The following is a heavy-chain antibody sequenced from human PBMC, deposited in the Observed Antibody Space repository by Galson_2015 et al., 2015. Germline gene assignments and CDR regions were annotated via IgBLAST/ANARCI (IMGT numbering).Heavy chain of an antibody. Sequence: QSGAEVKKPGESLKISCKVSGYTLTELSMHWVRQAHGKGLEWMGGFDPEDGETIYAQKFQGRVTMTEDTSTDTAYMELSSLRSEDTAVYYCATDHNQGGTTAHYYYGMDVWGQGTTVTVSS. D-gene: IGHD1-1*01. CDR2: FDPEDGET. V-gene: IGHV1-24*01. CDR3: ATDHNQGGTTAHYYYGMDV. CDR1: GYTLTELS. J-gene: IGHJ6*02.